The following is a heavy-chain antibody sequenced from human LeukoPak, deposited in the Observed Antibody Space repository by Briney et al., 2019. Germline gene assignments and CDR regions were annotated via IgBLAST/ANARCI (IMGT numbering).Heavy chain of an antibody. Sequence: SETLSLTCTVSGGSISSYYWSWIRQPPGKGPERIGNIYYSGSTNYNPSLKSRVTISVDTSKNQFSLKLSSVTAADTAVYYCTRGSIAYYYMDVWGKGTTVTISS. J-gene: IGHJ6*03. CDR2: IYYSGST. CDR1: GGSISSYY. CDR3: TRGSIAYYYMDV. D-gene: IGHD3-22*01. V-gene: IGHV4-59*01.